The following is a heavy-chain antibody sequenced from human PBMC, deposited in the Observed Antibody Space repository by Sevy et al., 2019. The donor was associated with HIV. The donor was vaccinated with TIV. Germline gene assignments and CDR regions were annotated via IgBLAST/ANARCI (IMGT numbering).Heavy chain of an antibody. CDR3: ASEHNWDDAFDI. CDR1: GFTFNMYG. V-gene: IGHV3-33*08. Sequence: GGSLTLSCAASGFTFNMYGMHWVRQAPGKGLEWVGQIWYDGSIKKYADSVKGRFTISRDNSKSTLYLQMNSLRGEDTAVYFCASEHNWDDAFDIWGQGTMVTVSS. D-gene: IGHD1-1*01. CDR2: IWYDGSIK. J-gene: IGHJ3*02.